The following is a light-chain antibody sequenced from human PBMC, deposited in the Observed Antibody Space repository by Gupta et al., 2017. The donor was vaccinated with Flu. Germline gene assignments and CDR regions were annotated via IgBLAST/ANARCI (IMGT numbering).Light chain of an antibody. CDR3: QQYDSGPYG. J-gene: IGKJ2*03. CDR2: DAS. CDR1: QDINNF. Sequence: DIQMTQSPSSLSASVGDRLTITCQASQDINNFLNWYQHKPGRAPKLLINDASDLETGVPSRFSGSGSGTDFTFTISSLQPEDIATYYCQQYDSGPYGFGQGTRLEIK. V-gene: IGKV1-33*01.